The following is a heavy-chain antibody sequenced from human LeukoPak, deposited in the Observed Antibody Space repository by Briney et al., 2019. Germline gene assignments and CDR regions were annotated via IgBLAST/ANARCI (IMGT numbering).Heavy chain of an antibody. D-gene: IGHD6-13*01. CDR2: INHSGST. CDR1: GFTFSTYW. V-gene: IGHV4-34*01. Sequence: GSLRLSCAASGFTFSTYWMHWIRQPPGKGLEWIGEINHSGSTNYNPSLKSRVTISVDTSKNQFSLKLSSVTAADTAVYYCARPLGRSSSWYYWGQGTLVTVSS. CDR3: ARPLGRSSSWYY. J-gene: IGHJ4*02.